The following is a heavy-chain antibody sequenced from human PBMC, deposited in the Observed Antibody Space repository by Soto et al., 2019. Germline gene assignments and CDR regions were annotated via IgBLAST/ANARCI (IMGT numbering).Heavy chain of an antibody. CDR2: IIPVLGVE. Sequence: QVQLVQSGAEVKRPGSSVKVSCRASGGSFSSYIVSWVRQAPGQGLEWMGRIIPVLGVEYYAQKFQGRVKITADKSTSTAHMELSSLRSEDTAVYYCAKSPIPESATPSYYGMDVWGLGTTVTVSS. CDR3: AKSPIPESATPSYYGMDV. J-gene: IGHJ6*02. V-gene: IGHV1-69*02. CDR1: GGSFSSYI. D-gene: IGHD2-15*01.